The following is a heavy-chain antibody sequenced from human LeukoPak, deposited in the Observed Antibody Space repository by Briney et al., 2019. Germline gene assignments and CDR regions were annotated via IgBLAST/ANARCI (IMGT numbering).Heavy chain of an antibody. D-gene: IGHD1-1*01. J-gene: IGHJ3*02. V-gene: IGHV5-51*01. Sequence: GESLKISCQTSGYSFTNYWIGWVRQMPGKGLEWMGIIYPGDSDARYSPSFQDQVTISVDRSINTAYLQWSSLRASDTATYYCARHGYNWNDGISFDIWGQGTMVTVSS. CDR2: IYPGDSDA. CDR1: GYSFTNYW. CDR3: ARHGYNWNDGISFDI.